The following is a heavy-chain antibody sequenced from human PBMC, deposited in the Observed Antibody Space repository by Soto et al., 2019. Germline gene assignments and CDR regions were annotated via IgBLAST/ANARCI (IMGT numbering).Heavy chain of an antibody. CDR1: RFTFSSYG. D-gene: IGHD3-16*01. Sequence: GGSLRLSCAASRFTFSSYGMHWVRQAPGKGLEWVAVVSYDGSNKYYADSVKGRFTISRDNSKNTLYLQMNSLRPEDTAVYYCARSPFSHSPAPYGMDVCGKGTTVTVSS. CDR2: VSYDGSNK. CDR3: ARSPFSHSPAPYGMDV. V-gene: IGHV3-30*03. J-gene: IGHJ6*04.